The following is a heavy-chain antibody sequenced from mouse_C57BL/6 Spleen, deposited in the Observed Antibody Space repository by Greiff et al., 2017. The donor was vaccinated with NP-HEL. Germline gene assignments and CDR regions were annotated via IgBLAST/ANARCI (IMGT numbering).Heavy chain of an antibody. D-gene: IGHD2-5*01. CDR1: GFNIKNTY. V-gene: IGHV14-3*01. J-gene: IGHJ4*01. Sequence: VQLKQSVAELVRPGASVKLSCTASGFNIKNTYMHWVKQRPEQGLEWIGRIDPANGNTKYAPKFQGKATITADTSSNTAYLQLSSLTSEDTAIYYCARSYYSNHGNYAMDYWGQGTSVTVSS. CDR2: IDPANGNT. CDR3: ARSYYSNHGNYAMDY.